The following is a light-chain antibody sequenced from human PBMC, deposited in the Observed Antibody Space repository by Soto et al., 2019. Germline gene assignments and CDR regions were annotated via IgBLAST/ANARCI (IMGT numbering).Light chain of an antibody. CDR3: QQYYSTPWT. Sequence: DHVMTQSPDSLAVSLGDRATINCKSSQSVLFSSNNQNSLAWYQQKPGQPPKLLIFWASTRESGVPDRFSGSGSGTDFTLTISSLQAEDVAVYYCQQYYSTPWTFGQGTKVEIK. CDR1: QSVLFSSNNQNS. CDR2: WAS. J-gene: IGKJ1*01. V-gene: IGKV4-1*01.